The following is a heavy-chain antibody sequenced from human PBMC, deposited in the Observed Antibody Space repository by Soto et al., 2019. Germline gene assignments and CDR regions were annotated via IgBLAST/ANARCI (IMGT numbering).Heavy chain of an antibody. CDR3: ARARTVVAATLKGSIWFDP. J-gene: IGHJ5*02. Sequence: QVQLQESGPGLVKPSQTLSLTCTVSGGSISSGGYYWSWIRQHPGKGLEWIGYIYYSGTTYYNPSLKSRVTISVDTSKNQFSLKLSSVTAADTAVYYCARARTVVAATLKGSIWFDPWGQGTLVTVSS. CDR2: IYYSGTT. CDR1: GGSISSGGYY. V-gene: IGHV4-31*03. D-gene: IGHD2-15*01.